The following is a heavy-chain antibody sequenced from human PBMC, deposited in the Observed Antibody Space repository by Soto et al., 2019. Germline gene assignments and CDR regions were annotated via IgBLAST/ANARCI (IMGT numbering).Heavy chain of an antibody. J-gene: IGHJ5*02. V-gene: IGHV4-39*01. Sequence: SETLSLTCTVSGGSISSSSYYWGWIRQPPGKGLEWIGSIYYSGSTYYNPSLKSRVTISVDTSKNQFSLKLSSVTAADTAVYYCARRFGLQFDPWGQGTLVTVSS. CDR1: GGSISSSSYY. D-gene: IGHD3-9*01. CDR3: ARRFGLQFDP. CDR2: IYYSGST.